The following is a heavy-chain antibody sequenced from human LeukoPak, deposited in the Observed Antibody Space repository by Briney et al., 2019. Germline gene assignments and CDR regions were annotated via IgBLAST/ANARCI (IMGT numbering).Heavy chain of an antibody. CDR1: GGSVSSSTYF. D-gene: IGHD6-13*01. CDR3: ARDARLAAAGTFDY. Sequence: PSETLSLTCTVSGGSVSSSTYFWSWIRQPPGKGLEWIGYIYYSGRTSSDPSVKSRVTMSVDTSKNQFSLRLSSVAAADTAVYYCARDARLAAAGTFDYWGQGTLSPSPQ. CDR2: IYYSGRT. V-gene: IGHV4-61*01. J-gene: IGHJ4*02.